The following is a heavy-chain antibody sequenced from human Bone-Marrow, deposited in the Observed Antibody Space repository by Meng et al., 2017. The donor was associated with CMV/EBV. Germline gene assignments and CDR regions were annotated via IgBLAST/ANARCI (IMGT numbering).Heavy chain of an antibody. CDR1: GFTFSSYS. Sequence: GESLKISCAASGFTFSSYSMNWVRQAPGKGLEWVSAISGSGGSTYYADSVKGRFTISRDNSKNTLYLQMNSLRAEDTAVYYCAKVPARFRERYFDREQKVDYWGQGTLVTVSS. J-gene: IGHJ4*02. CDR2: ISGSGGST. D-gene: IGHD3-9*01. V-gene: IGHV3-23*01. CDR3: AKVPARFRERYFDREQKVDY.